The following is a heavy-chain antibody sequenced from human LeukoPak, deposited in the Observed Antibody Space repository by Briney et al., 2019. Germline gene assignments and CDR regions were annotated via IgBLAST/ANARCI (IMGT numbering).Heavy chain of an antibody. CDR3: AREGGSPLYFDY. J-gene: IGHJ4*02. Sequence: GGSLRLSCAASGFTFSSYWMSWVRQAPGKGLEWVANIKQDGSEKYYVDSVKGRFTISRDNSKKSLYLQMNSLRAEDTAVYYCAREGGSPLYFDYWGQGTLVTVSS. CDR1: GFTFSSYW. CDR2: IKQDGSEK. D-gene: IGHD1-26*01. V-gene: IGHV3-7*01.